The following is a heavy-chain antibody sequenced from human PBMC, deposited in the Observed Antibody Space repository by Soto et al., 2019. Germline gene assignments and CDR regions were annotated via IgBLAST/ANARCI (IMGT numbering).Heavy chain of an antibody. D-gene: IGHD3-22*01. CDR2: IKPDGSEK. CDR1: GFNFSNYW. V-gene: IGHV3-7*04. Sequence: GGSLRLSCAASGFNFSNYWMSWVRQVPGKGLEWVANIKPDGSEKWYVDSVKGRFTISRDNVKKSLYLQMINLRAEDTAMYYCARGYYHDTSGPSSHAFDIWGQGTMVTVPS. J-gene: IGHJ3*02. CDR3: ARGYYHDTSGPSSHAFDI.